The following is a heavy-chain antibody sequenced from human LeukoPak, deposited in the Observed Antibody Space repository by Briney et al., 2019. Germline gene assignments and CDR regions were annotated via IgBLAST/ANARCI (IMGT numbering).Heavy chain of an antibody. D-gene: IGHD3-10*01. CDR3: ARYMVRGVISYYYYGMDV. Sequence: SETLSLTCAVYGGSFSGYYWSWVRQPPGKGLEWIGEINHSGSTNYNPSLKSRVTISVDTSKNQFSLKLSSATAADTAVYYCARYMVRGVISYYYYGMDVWGQGTTVTVSS. CDR2: INHSGST. CDR1: GGSFSGYY. V-gene: IGHV4-34*01. J-gene: IGHJ6*02.